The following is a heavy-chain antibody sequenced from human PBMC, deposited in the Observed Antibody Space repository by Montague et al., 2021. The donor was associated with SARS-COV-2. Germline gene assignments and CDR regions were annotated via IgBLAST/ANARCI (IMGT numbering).Heavy chain of an antibody. Sequence: SLRLSCAAAGLTVTTNYMSRVRQAPGKRLEWVSLMFRGGTRYYADSVKGRFIISRDDSKNTLYLQMNSLRDEDTAVYYCAREAGGDRGVLGPLLYHGMDVWGQGTTVFVSS. J-gene: IGHJ6*02. V-gene: IGHV3-66*02. CDR1: GLTVTTNY. CDR2: MFRGGTR. CDR3: AREAGGDRGVLGPLLYHGMDV. D-gene: IGHD3-10*01.